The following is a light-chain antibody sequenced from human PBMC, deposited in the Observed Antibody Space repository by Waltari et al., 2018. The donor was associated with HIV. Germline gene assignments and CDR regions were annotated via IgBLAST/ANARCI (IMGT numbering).Light chain of an antibody. CDR2: DAS. Sequence: EVVLTQSPATLSLSPGERAPLSCRASQSVSSYLAWYPQRPGQAPRFLIYDASNRATGIPARFSGSGSGTDFTLTISSLESEDFAVYYCQQRSNWPTWTFGQGTKVEIK. V-gene: IGKV3-11*01. J-gene: IGKJ1*01. CDR3: QQRSNWPTWT. CDR1: QSVSSY.